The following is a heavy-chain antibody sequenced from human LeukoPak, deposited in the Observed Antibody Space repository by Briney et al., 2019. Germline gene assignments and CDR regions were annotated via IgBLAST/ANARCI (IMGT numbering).Heavy chain of an antibody. CDR2: IYYSGST. CDR3: ARDSGLTRGVDFDY. CDR1: GGSISSYY. J-gene: IGHJ4*02. Sequence: SSETLSLTCTVSGGSISSYYWSWIRQPPGKGLEWIGYIYYSGSTNYNPSLKSRVTISEDTSKNQFSLKLSSVTAADTAVYYCARDSGLTRGVDFDYWGQGTLVTVSS. V-gene: IGHV4-59*01. D-gene: IGHD2-2*01.